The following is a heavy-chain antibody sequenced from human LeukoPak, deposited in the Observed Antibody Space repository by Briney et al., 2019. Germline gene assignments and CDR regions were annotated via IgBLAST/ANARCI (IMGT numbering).Heavy chain of an antibody. CDR2: IWYDGSNK. Sequence: GGSLRLSCAASGFTFSSYGMPWVRQAPGKGLEWVAVIWYDGSNKYYADSVKGRFTISRDNSKNTLYLQMNSLRAEDTAVYYCAKKGEQWLVLSRVDYWGQGTLVTVSS. V-gene: IGHV3-33*06. J-gene: IGHJ4*02. CDR1: GFTFSSYG. D-gene: IGHD6-19*01. CDR3: AKKGEQWLVLSRVDY.